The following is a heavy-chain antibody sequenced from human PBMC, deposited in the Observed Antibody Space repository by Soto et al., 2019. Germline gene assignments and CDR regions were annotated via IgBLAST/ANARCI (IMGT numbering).Heavy chain of an antibody. CDR1: GFTFSSYA. J-gene: IGHJ4*02. CDR2: IGKNGDIT. Sequence: EVQLLESGGGLVQPGGALRLSCAASGFTFSSYAMNWVRQAPGKGLEWVSTIGKNGDITYYADSVKGRFTISRDNSKNTLYMQMSRLRAEDTALYYCAKKLAYGISWYYFDYWGQGTQVTVSS. CDR3: AKKLAYGISWYYFDY. V-gene: IGHV3-23*01. D-gene: IGHD6-13*01.